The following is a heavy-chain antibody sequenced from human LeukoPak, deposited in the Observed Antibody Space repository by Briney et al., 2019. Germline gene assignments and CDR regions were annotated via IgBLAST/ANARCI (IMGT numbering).Heavy chain of an antibody. Sequence: KPSETLSLTCAVYGGSFSGYYWSWIRQPPGKGLEWIGEINHSGSTNYNPSLKSRVTISVDTSKNQFSLKLSSVTAADTAVYYCARGSFPMAQGVPYYYYMDVWGKGTTVTVSS. V-gene: IGHV4-34*01. J-gene: IGHJ6*03. CDR1: GGSFSGYY. CDR3: ARGSFPMAQGVPYYYYMDV. CDR2: INHSGST. D-gene: IGHD3-10*01.